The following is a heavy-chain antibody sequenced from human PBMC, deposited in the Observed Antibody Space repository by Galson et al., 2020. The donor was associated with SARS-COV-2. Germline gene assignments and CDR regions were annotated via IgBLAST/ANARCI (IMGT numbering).Heavy chain of an antibody. V-gene: IGHV4-31*11. CDR2: ISSSGST. CDR1: GGSVSSGDYY. D-gene: IGHD3-22*01. Sequence: ETSETLSLTCAVSGGSVSSGDYYWTWIRQHPGKGLEWIGYISSSGSTFYNPSLSSRVAISMDTFPNQFSLNLNSLTAADTAVYFCARDSGYDRDLGYDRSGYYYDYWGQGTLVTVSS. CDR3: ARDSGYDRDLGYDRSGYYYDY. J-gene: IGHJ4*02.